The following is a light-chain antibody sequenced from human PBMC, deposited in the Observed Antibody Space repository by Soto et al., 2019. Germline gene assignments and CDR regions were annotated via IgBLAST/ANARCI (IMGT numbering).Light chain of an antibody. CDR1: KIGRKG. CDR2: DDK. Sequence: SYELTQPPSVSVAPGQTARITCGGDKIGRKGVHWYQQKPGQAPVLVVYDDKDRPSGIPERFSGFNSGNTATLSISWVEAGDEADYYCQVWDSSSDHWVFGGGTKLTVL. V-gene: IGLV3-21*02. CDR3: QVWDSSSDHWV. J-gene: IGLJ3*02.